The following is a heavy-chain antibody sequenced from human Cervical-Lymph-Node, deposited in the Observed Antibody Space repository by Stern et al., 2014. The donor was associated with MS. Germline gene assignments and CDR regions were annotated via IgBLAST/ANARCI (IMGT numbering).Heavy chain of an antibody. CDR2: NSGSGGST. CDR1: GFTFSSYA. Sequence: EMQLVESGGGLVQPGGSLRLSCAASGFTFSSYAMSWVRQAPGKGLEWVSTNSGSGGSTYYADSVTGRFTISRDNSKNTLYLQMNSLSAEDTAVYYCAKASINNWYIFDYWGQGTLVTVSS. V-gene: IGHV3-23*04. D-gene: IGHD1-1*01. CDR3: AKASINNWYIFDY. J-gene: IGHJ4*02.